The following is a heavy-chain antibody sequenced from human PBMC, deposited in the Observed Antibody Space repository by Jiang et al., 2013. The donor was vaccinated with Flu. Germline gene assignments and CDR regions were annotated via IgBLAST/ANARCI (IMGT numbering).Heavy chain of an antibody. CDR2: IDPSDSYT. V-gene: IGHV5-10-1*01. D-gene: IGHD3-22*01. CDR1: GYSFTSYW. Sequence: GAEVKKPGESLRISCKGSGYSFTSYWISWVRQMPGKGLEWMGRIDPSDSYTNYSPSFQGHVTISADKSISTAYLQWSSLKASDTAMYYCARQVVAWGFEVVIHFDYWGQGTLVTVSS. CDR3: ARQVVAWGFEVVIHFDY. J-gene: IGHJ4*02.